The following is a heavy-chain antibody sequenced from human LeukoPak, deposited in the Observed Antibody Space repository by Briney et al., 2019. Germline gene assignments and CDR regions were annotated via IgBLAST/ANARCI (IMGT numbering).Heavy chain of an antibody. V-gene: IGHV3-21*01. CDR3: ARSLYDSSGLFEY. Sequence: GGSLRLSCAASGFTFSNSAMNWVRQVPGKGLEWVSSIDYDSSHIYYAASVRGRFTISRDNARNSLYLQMNSLRAEDTAVYYCARSLYDSSGLFEYWGQGTLVTVSS. CDR1: GFTFSNSA. D-gene: IGHD3-22*01. CDR2: IDYDSSHI. J-gene: IGHJ4*02.